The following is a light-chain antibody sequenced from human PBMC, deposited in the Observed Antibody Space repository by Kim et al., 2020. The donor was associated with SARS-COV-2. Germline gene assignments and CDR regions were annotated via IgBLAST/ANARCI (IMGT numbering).Light chain of an antibody. Sequence: DIVMSQSPNSLPVTAGEPASISCRSSQSLLHNNGYNYLDWYLQKPGQSPQLLIYLGSTRASGVPDRFSGSGSGTDFTLKIRKVEAEDVGVYYCMQTLQTPLTFGPGTKVDIK. CDR3: MQTLQTPLT. CDR2: LGS. CDR1: QSLLHNNGYNY. J-gene: IGKJ3*01. V-gene: IGKV2-28*01.